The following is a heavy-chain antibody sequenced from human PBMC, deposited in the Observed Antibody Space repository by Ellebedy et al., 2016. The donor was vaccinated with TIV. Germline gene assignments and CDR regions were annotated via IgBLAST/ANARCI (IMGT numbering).Heavy chain of an antibody. CDR1: GFTFSDYY. D-gene: IGHD5-24*01. J-gene: IGHJ4*02. V-gene: IGHV3-11*03. CDR2: ISSSSSYT. Sequence: GGSLRLXXAASGFTFSDYYMSWIRQAPGKGLEWVSYISSSSSYTNYADSVKGRFTISRDNSKSKLYLQMNSLTADDTAVYYCAKRMAAEFDYWGQGTLVTVSS. CDR3: AKRMAAEFDY.